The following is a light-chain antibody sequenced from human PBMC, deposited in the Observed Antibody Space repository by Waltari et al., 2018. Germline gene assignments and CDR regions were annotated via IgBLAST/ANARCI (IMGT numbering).Light chain of an antibody. CDR2: KDS. Sequence: SYELTQPPSVPVSPGPPARTTCPGDALPTQYAYWYQQKPGQAPVLVIYKDSERPSGIPERFSGSSSGTTVTLTISGVQAEDEADYYCQSADSSGTYPVFGGGTKLTVL. CDR1: ALPTQY. V-gene: IGLV3-25*03. J-gene: IGLJ2*01. CDR3: QSADSSGTYPV.